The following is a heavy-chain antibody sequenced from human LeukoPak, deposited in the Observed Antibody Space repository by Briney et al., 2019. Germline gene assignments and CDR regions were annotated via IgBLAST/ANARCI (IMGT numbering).Heavy chain of an antibody. CDR1: GGSITTYY. J-gene: IGHJ5*02. V-gene: IGHV4-59*01. CDR3: VRGIAAAGSTWLDT. D-gene: IGHD6-13*01. Sequence: SETLSLTCTVSGGSITTYYWSWIRQPPGKGLEWIGYINYSGSANYNPSLKTRVTISADTSKNHFSLKLSSVTAADTAVYYCVRGIAAAGSTWLDTWGQGTLVTVSS. CDR2: INYSGSA.